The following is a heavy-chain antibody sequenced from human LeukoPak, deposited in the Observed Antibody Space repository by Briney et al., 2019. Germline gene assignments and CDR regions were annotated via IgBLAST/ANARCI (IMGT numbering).Heavy chain of an antibody. J-gene: IGHJ4*02. CDR1: GFTFSNAW. CDR2: IKSKTDGGTT. D-gene: IGHD3-9*01. CDR3: TTSYYDILTGTDY. Sequence: GGSLRLSCAASGFTFSNAWMSWVRQAPGKGLEWVGRIKSKTDGGTTDYAAPVKGRFTISRDDSKNTLYLQMNSLKTEDTAVYYCTTSYYDILTGTDYWGQGTLVTVPS. V-gene: IGHV3-15*01.